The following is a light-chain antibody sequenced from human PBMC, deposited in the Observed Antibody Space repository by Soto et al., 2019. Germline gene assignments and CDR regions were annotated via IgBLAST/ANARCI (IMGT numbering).Light chain of an antibody. CDR2: DAS. CDR1: QSVGSY. J-gene: IGKJ1*01. CDR3: QQRGNWPRT. Sequence: EILFTQSSATLSLSPGERGAPSCRASQSVGSYLAWYQQKPGQAPRLLIYDASNRATGIPARFSGSGSGTDFTLTISSLEPEDFAVYYCQQRGNWPRTFGQGTKVDIK. V-gene: IGKV3-11*01.